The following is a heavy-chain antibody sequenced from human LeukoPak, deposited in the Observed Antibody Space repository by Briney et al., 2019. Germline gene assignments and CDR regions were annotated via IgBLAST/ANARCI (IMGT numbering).Heavy chain of an antibody. CDR1: GGSISNGGYY. CDR3: ARAYSSGSRAFQH. J-gene: IGHJ1*01. CDR2: IYHSGST. Sequence: PSETLSLTCTVSGGSISNGGYYWSWIRQPPGKGLEWIGYIYHSGSTYYNPSLKSRVTISVDRSKNQFSLKLSSVTAADTAVYYCARAYSSGSRAFQHWGQGTLVTVSS. V-gene: IGHV4-30-2*01. D-gene: IGHD6-19*01.